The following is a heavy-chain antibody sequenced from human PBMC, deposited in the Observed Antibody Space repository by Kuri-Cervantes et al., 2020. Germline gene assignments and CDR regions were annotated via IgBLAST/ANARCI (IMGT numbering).Heavy chain of an antibody. D-gene: IGHD3-3*01. CDR1: GYSISSGYY. CDR3: ARGFNFWSAYYDH. J-gene: IGHJ5*02. Sequence: ESLKISCAVSGYSISSGYYWGWIRQPPGKGLEWIGSIYHSGSTYYNPSLKSRVTISLDKSKNQFSLKLSSMTAADTAVYFCARGFNFWSAYYDHWGQGTLVTVSS. CDR2: IYHSGST. V-gene: IGHV4-38-2*01.